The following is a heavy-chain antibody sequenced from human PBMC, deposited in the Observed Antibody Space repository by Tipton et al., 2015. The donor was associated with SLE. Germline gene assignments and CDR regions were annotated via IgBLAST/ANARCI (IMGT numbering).Heavy chain of an antibody. CDR1: GGSVSSGSYY. D-gene: IGHD3-10*01. Sequence: TLSLTCTVSGGSVSSGSYYWGWIRQPPGKGLEWIGSIYHSGSTYYNPSLKSRVTISVDTSKNQFSLKLSSVTAADTAVYYCARAAMVQGVTIDYYYGMDVWGQGTTVTVSS. CDR2: IYHSGST. V-gene: IGHV4-39*07. J-gene: IGHJ6*02. CDR3: ARAAMVQGVTIDYYYGMDV.